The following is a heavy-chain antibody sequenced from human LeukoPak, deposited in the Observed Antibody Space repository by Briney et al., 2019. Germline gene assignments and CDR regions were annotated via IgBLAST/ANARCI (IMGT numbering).Heavy chain of an antibody. J-gene: IGHJ4*02. CDR2: ISGNGGST. Sequence: GGSLRLSCAASGFTFSAYAMTWVRQAPGKGLEWVSTISGNGGSTYYADSVKGRSTISRDNSKNTLYLQMNSLRAEDTAVYYCGKDGKGGGWYFDYWGQGTLVTVSS. D-gene: IGHD6-19*01. CDR1: GFTFSAYA. CDR3: GKDGKGGGWYFDY. V-gene: IGHV3-23*01.